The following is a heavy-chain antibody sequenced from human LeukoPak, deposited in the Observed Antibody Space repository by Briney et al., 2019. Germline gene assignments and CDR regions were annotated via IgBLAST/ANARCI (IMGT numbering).Heavy chain of an antibody. CDR3: AKILLRITMVRGAKFDY. J-gene: IGHJ4*02. CDR1: GFTFSSYA. V-gene: IGHV3-23*01. CDR2: ISDSGGST. D-gene: IGHD3-10*01. Sequence: GGSLRLSCAASGFTFSSYAMSWVRQAPGKGLEWVADISDSGGSTYYADSVKGRFTISRDNSKNTLYLQMNSLRAEDTAVYYCAKILLRITMVRGAKFDYWGQGTLVTVSS.